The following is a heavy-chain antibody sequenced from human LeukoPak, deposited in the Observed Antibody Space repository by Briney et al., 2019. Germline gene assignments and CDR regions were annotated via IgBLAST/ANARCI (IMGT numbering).Heavy chain of an antibody. D-gene: IGHD4-11*01. J-gene: IGHJ6*04. V-gene: IGHV3-7*03. CDR3: ARRLGDYYYYGMDV. CDR1: GFTFSSYW. CDR2: IKQDGSEK. Sequence: GGSLRLSCAASGFTFSSYWMSWVRQAPGKGLEWVANIKQDGSEKYYVDSVKGRFTISRENAKNSLYLQMNSLRADDTAVYYCARRLGDYYYYGMDVWGKGTTVTVSS.